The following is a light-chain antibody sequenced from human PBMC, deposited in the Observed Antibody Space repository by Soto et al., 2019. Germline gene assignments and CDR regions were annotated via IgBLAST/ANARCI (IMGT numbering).Light chain of an antibody. Sequence: EVVLTQSPATLSLSPGERATLSCRASQSVGSYLAWYQQKPGQAPRLLIYDASDRATAIPPRFSGSGSGTDFTLTISSLEPEDFAVYCCQQRSNWPITFGQGTRLEIK. CDR1: QSVGSY. CDR3: QQRSNWPIT. V-gene: IGKV3-11*01. CDR2: DAS. J-gene: IGKJ5*01.